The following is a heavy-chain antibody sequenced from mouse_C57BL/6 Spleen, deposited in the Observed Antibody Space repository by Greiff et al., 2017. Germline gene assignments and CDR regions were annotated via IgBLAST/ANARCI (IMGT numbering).Heavy chain of an antibody. Sequence: VQLQQSGPELVKPGASVKISCTASGYSFTGYYMNWVKQSPEKSLEWIGEINPSTGGTTYNQKFKAQATLTVDKSSSTAYMQLKSLTSEDSAVYYCARPGTGWYFDVWGTGTTVTVSS. V-gene: IGHV1-42*01. J-gene: IGHJ1*03. D-gene: IGHD4-1*01. CDR1: GYSFTGYY. CDR3: ARPGTGWYFDV. CDR2: INPSTGGT.